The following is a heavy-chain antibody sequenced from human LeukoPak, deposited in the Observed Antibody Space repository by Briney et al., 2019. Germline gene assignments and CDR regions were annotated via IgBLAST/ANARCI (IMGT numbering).Heavy chain of an antibody. D-gene: IGHD6-13*01. J-gene: IGHJ4*02. V-gene: IGHV1-24*01. CDR3: ARVSLRGSSRIFDY. Sequence: GASVKVSCKVSGYTLTELSMHWVRQAPGKGLEWMGGFDPEDGETIYAQKFQGRVTMTEDTSTDTAYMELSSLRSEDTAVYYCARVSLRGSSRIFDYWGQGTLVTVSS. CDR1: GYTLTELS. CDR2: FDPEDGET.